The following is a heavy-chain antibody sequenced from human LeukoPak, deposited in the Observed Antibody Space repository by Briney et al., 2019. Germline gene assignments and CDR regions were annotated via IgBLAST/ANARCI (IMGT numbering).Heavy chain of an antibody. V-gene: IGHV1-46*01. CDR2: INPSGGST. CDR3: ARDFWSGYPAYYYYGMDV. Sequence: ASVKVSCKASGYTFTSYYMHWVRQAPGQGLEWMGIINPSGGSTSYAQKFQGRVTMTRDTSTSTVYMELSSLRSEDTAVYYCARDFWSGYPAYYYYGMDVWGQGTTVTVSS. CDR1: GYTFTSYY. D-gene: IGHD3-3*01. J-gene: IGHJ6*02.